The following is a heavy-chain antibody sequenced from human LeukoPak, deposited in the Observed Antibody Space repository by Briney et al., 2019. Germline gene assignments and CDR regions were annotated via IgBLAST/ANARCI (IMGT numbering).Heavy chain of an antibody. CDR1: GLIFSSNA. CDR2: ISGSGGRT. D-gene: IGHD3-22*01. J-gene: IGHJ4*02. CDR3: AKDYYEYDSSGCFDY. Sequence: GGSLRLSCAASGLIFSSNAISWFGQAPGKGLDGVSGISGSGGRTYYADSVKGRFTISRDNSKNTLYLQMNSLRAEDTAVYYCAKDYYEYDSSGCFDYWGQGTLVTVSS. V-gene: IGHV3-23*01.